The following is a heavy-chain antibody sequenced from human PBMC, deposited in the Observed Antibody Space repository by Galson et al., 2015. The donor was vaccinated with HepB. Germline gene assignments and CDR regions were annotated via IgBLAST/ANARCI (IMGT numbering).Heavy chain of an antibody. D-gene: IGHD2-2*01. V-gene: IGHV4-59*01. Sequence: LTCAVYGGSFRGNYWSWIRQPPRKGLEWIANVYYSGITNYNPSLQSRVTISVDTSKNQFPLKLSSVTAADTAVYYWARGGGYCVGTSCYGTTWFDPWGQGTLVTVSS. CDR2: VYYSGIT. CDR3: ARGGGYCVGTSCYGTTWFDP. CDR1: GGSFRGNY. J-gene: IGHJ5*02.